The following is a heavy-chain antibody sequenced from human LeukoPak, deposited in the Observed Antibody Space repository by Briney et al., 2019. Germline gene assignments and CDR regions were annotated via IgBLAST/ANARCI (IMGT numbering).Heavy chain of an antibody. D-gene: IGHD4-11*01. CDR2: INHSGST. CDR3: ARGDYKSMDV. V-gene: IGHV4-34*01. Sequence: SETLSLTCAVYGGSFSGYYWSWIRQPPGKGLEWIGEINHSGSTNYNPSLKSRVTISVDTSKNQFSLKLSSVTAADTAVYYCARGDYKSMDVWGKGTTVTVSS. CDR1: GGSFSGYY. J-gene: IGHJ6*03.